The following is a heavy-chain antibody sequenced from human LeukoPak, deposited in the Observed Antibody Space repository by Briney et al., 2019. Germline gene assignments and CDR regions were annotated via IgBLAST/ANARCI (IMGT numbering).Heavy chain of an antibody. CDR1: GGSISSSNYY. CDR3: ARDKYSSGTGIDY. D-gene: IGHD6-19*01. J-gene: IGHJ4*02. CDR2: IFNSGST. Sequence: SETLSLTCTVSGGSISSSNYYWGWIRQPPGKGLEWIGYIFNSGSTYYNPSLKSRVTISVDTSKNQFSLKLSSVTAADTAVYYCARDKYSSGTGIDYWGQGTLVTVSS. V-gene: IGHV4-39*07.